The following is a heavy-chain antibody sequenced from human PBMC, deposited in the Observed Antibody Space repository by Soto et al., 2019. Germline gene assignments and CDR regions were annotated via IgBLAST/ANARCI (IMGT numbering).Heavy chain of an antibody. Sequence: SETLSLTCAVSGYSISSGYYWGWIRQPPGKGLEWIGSIYHSGSTYYNPSLKSRVTISVDTSKNQFSLKLSSVTAADTAVYYCARDRKWIQLWSRGFDYWGQGTLVTVSS. J-gene: IGHJ4*02. CDR3: ARDRKWIQLWSRGFDY. D-gene: IGHD5-18*01. CDR1: GYSISSGYY. CDR2: IYHSGST. V-gene: IGHV4-38-2*02.